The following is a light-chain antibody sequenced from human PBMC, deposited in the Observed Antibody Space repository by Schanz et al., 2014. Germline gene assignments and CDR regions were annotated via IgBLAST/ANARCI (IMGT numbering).Light chain of an antibody. CDR1: SSDVGSYNL. CDR3: SSYTSTSTQV. CDR2: EGS. J-gene: IGLJ1*01. Sequence: QSVLTQPASVSGSPGQSITISCTGTSSDVGSYNLVSWYQQHPGKAPKLMIYEGSKRPSGVSNRFSGSKSGNTASLTISGLQAEDEGGYYCSSYTSTSTQVFGTGTKLTVL. V-gene: IGLV2-14*02.